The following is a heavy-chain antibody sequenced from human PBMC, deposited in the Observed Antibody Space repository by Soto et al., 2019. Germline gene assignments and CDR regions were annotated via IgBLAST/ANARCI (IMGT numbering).Heavy chain of an antibody. V-gene: IGHV3-30-3*01. J-gene: IGHJ6*02. CDR1: GFTFSSYA. D-gene: IGHD2-15*01. CDR2: ISYDGSNK. Sequence: PGGSLRLSCAASGFTFSSYAMHWVRQAPGKGLEWVAVISYDGSNKYYADSVKGRFTISRDNSKNTLYLQMNSLRAEDTAVYYCASDYLSVGAATDYYYGMDVWGQGTTVTVSS. CDR3: ASDYLSVGAATDYYYGMDV.